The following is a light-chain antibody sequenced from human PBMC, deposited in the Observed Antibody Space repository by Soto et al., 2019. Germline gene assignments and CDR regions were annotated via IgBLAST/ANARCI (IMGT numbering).Light chain of an antibody. CDR2: DAS. CDR3: QHYDNFPFT. J-gene: IGKJ4*01. CDR1: QAIKHY. V-gene: IGKV1-33*01. Sequence: DIQMTQSPSSLSASVGDRVTITCQASQAIKHYLNWFQMKPGKGPNLLIYDASTLATGVPSRFSGSGSGTPLTLTLSSLQPEDTAVYFCQHYDNFPFTFGGGTKVEIK.